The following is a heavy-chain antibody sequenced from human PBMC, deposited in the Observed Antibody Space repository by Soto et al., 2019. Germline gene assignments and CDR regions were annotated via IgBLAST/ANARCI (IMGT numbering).Heavy chain of an antibody. Sequence: GVTMRLSCAVSEFNSVSYDMSLVRKNPDKAVEAVSLIDASGGYTYYADSVKGRFTISRDNSRNTLYLQMNSLRAEDTAVYYCAKDPKAGPPYYFEYWGQGALVTVSS. CDR2: IDASGGYT. CDR1: EFNSVSYD. V-gene: IGHV3-23*01. D-gene: IGHD6-13*01. J-gene: IGHJ4*02. CDR3: AKDPKAGPPYYFEY.